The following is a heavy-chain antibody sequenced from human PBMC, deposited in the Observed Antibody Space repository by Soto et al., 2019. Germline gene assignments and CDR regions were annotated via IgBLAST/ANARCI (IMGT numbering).Heavy chain of an antibody. D-gene: IGHD2-15*01. Sequence: EVQLLESGGGLVQPGGSLRLSCVASGFTFTNYGMTWVRQAPGKGLEWVAVISGGGGTYYTDSVKGRFTISRDNSKNTLYLQMDSLRAEDTAVYYCAKKDVATNGNHWFDPWGQGTLVTVSS. CDR3: AKKDVATNGNHWFDP. J-gene: IGHJ5*02. CDR2: ISGGGGT. CDR1: GFTFTNYG. V-gene: IGHV3-23*01.